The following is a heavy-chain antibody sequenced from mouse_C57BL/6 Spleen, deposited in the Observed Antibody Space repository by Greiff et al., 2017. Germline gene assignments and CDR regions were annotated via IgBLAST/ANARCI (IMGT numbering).Heavy chain of an antibody. CDR3: ARRPSTVVADGYAMDY. D-gene: IGHD1-1*01. CDR2: IYPGDGDT. J-gene: IGHJ4*01. V-gene: IGHV1-82*01. Sequence: VQVVESGPELVKPGASVKISCKASGYAFSSSWMNWVKQRPGKGLEWIGRIYPGDGDTNYNGKFKGKATLTADKSSSTAYMQLSSLTSEDSAVYFCARRPSTVVADGYAMDYWGQGTSVTVSS. CDR1: GYAFSSSW.